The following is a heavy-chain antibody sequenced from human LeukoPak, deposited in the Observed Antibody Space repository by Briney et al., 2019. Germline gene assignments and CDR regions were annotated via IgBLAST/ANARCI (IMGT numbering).Heavy chain of an antibody. CDR3: ARELLIRPSGVPTWFDP. D-gene: IGHD2-15*01. V-gene: IGHV4-39*07. J-gene: IGHJ5*02. CDR2: IYYSGST. Sequence: SETLSLTCTVSGGSISSSSYYWGWIRQPPGKGLEWIGSIYYSGSTNYNPSLKSRVTMSVDTSKNQFSLKLSSVTAADTAVYYCARELLIRPSGVPTWFDPWGQGTLVTVSS. CDR1: GGSISSSSYY.